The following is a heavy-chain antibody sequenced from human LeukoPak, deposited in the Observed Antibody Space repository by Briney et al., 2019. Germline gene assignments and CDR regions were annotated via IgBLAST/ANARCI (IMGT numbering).Heavy chain of an antibody. J-gene: IGHJ4*02. CDR1: GGTLSSYA. D-gene: IGHD1-26*01. CDR3: ARSSGSYPSDY. V-gene: IGHV1-69*04. CDR2: IIPLLGMV. Sequence: ASVKVSCKASGGTLSSYAISWVRQAPGQGLEWVGRIIPLLGMVNYAQKFQGRVTIIADKSTSTAYMELSSLRFEDTAVYYCARSSGSYPSDYWGQGTLVTVSS.